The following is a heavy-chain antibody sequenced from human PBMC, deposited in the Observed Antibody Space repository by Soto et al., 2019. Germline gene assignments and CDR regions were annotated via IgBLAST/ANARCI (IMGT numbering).Heavy chain of an antibody. V-gene: IGHV4-30-4*01. Sequence: PSETLSLTCTVSGGSISSGDYYWSWIRQPPGKGLEWIGYIYYSGSTYYNPSLKSRVTISVDTSKNQFSLKLSSVTAADTAVYYCARDPIFGVVSRTNYYYYYGMDVWGQGTTVTVSS. CDR3: ARDPIFGVVSRTNYYYYYGMDV. J-gene: IGHJ6*02. CDR1: GGSISSGDYY. D-gene: IGHD3-3*01. CDR2: IYYSGST.